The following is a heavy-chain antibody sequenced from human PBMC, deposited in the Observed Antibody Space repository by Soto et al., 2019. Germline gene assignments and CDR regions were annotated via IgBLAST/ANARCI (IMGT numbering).Heavy chain of an antibody. CDR3: ARGPGDVIAVARHFDY. V-gene: IGHV4-34*01. CDR1: GGSFSGYY. D-gene: IGHD6-19*01. CDR2: INHSGST. J-gene: IGHJ4*02. Sequence: SETLSLTCAVYGGSFSGYYWSWIRQPPGKGLEWIGEINHSGSTNYNPSLKSRVTISVDTSKNQFSLKLSSVTAADTAVYYCARGPGDVIAVARHFDYWGQGTLVTVSS.